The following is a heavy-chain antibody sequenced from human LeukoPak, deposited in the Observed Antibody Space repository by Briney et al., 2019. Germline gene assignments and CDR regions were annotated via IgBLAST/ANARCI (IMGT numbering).Heavy chain of an antibody. Sequence: GGSLRLSCAASGFTLSSYAMHWVRQAPGKGLEWVAVISYDGSNKYYADSVKGRFTISRDNSKNTLYLQMNSLRAEDTALYHCAKDISASGDAFDIWGQGTMVTVPS. CDR2: ISYDGSNK. V-gene: IGHV3-30-3*01. CDR3: AKDISASGDAFDI. J-gene: IGHJ3*02. D-gene: IGHD3-10*01. CDR1: GFTLSSYA.